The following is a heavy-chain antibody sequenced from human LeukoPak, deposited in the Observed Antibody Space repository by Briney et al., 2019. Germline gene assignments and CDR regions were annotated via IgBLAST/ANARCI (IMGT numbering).Heavy chain of an antibody. V-gene: IGHV1-46*01. CDR1: GYTFTNYF. D-gene: IGHD3-22*01. CDR2: INPSGGST. Sequence: ASVKVSCKASGYTFTNYFMHWVRQAPGQGLEWMGIINPSGGSTSYAQKFQGRVTMTRDTPTSTVYMELSSLRSEDTAVYYCARGWPGYYDTSGYYKGPFDYWGQGTLVTVSS. J-gene: IGHJ4*02. CDR3: ARGWPGYYDTSGYYKGPFDY.